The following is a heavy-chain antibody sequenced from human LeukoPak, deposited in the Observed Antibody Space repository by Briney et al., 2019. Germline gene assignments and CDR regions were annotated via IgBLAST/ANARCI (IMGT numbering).Heavy chain of an antibody. Sequence: ASVKVSCKTSSYTLSVYYIHWVRQAPGEGLEWMGWIDPNSGVTNYAQKFQGRVILTRDTSITTAYMELSSLRSDDTAVYSCARETTGTGTGYFDPWGQGTLVTVSS. CDR1: SYTLSVYY. CDR3: ARETTGTGTGYFDP. J-gene: IGHJ5*02. CDR2: IDPNSGVT. V-gene: IGHV1-2*02. D-gene: IGHD1-1*01.